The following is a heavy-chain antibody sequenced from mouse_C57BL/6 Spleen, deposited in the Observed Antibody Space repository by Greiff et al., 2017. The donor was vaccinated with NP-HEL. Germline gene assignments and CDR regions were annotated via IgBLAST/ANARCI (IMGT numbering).Heavy chain of an antibody. D-gene: IGHD2-4*01. V-gene: IGHV1-80*01. CDR2: IYPGDGDT. Sequence: VKLQESGAELVKPGASVKISCKASGYAFSSYWMNWVKQRPGKGLEWIGQIYPGDGDTNYNGKFKGKATLTADKSSSTAYMQLSSLTSEDSAVYFCAREYDYVNYAMDYWGQGTSVTVSS. CDR1: GYAFSSYW. CDR3: AREYDYVNYAMDY. J-gene: IGHJ4*01.